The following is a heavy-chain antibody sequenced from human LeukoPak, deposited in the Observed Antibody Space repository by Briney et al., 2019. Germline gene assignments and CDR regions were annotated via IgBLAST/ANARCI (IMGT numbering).Heavy chain of an antibody. CDR1: GYTFTGYY. Sequence: ASVKVSCKASGYTFTGYYMHWVRQAPGQGLEWMGWINPNSGGTNYAQKFQGRVTMTRDTSISTAYMELSRLRSDDTAVYYCARAPGADYYGSGSYPFDYWGQGTLVTVSS. D-gene: IGHD3-10*01. CDR3: ARAPGADYYGSGSYPFDY. CDR2: INPNSGGT. J-gene: IGHJ4*02. V-gene: IGHV1-2*02.